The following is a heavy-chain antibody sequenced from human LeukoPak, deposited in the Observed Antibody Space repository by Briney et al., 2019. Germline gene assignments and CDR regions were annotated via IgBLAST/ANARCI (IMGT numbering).Heavy chain of an antibody. D-gene: IGHD3-22*01. V-gene: IGHV3-9*03. J-gene: IGHJ4*02. CDR1: GFTFDDYA. CDR2: ISWNSGSI. CDR3: AKGLGDYDDTIFDY. Sequence: PGGSLRLSCAASGFTFDDYAMHWVRQAPGKGLKWVSGISWNSGSIGYADSVKGRFTISRDNAKNSLYLQMNSLRAEDMALYYCAKGLGDYDDTIFDYWGQGTLVTVSS.